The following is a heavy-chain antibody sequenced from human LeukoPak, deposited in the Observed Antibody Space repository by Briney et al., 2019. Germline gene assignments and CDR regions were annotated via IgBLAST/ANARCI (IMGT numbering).Heavy chain of an antibody. D-gene: IGHD3-22*01. CDR1: GYTFTSYG. CDR3: ARHPRPVAYYYDSSGYYSY. CDR2: ISAYNGNT. J-gene: IGHJ4*02. Sequence: ASVKVPCKASGYTFTSYGISWVRQAPGQGLEWMGWISAYNGNTNYAQKLQGRVTMTTDTSTSTAYMELSSLRSEDTAVYYCARHPRPVAYYYDSSGYYSYWGRGTLVTVSS. V-gene: IGHV1-18*01.